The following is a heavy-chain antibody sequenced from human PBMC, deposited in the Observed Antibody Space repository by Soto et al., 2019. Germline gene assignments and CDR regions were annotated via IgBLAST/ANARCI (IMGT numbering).Heavy chain of an antibody. CDR3: ARELLDGYNLAYYYGMDV. D-gene: IGHD5-12*01. CDR2: INPSGGST. CDR1: GYTFTSYY. J-gene: IGHJ6*02. V-gene: IGHV1-46*01. Sequence: ASVKVSCKASGYTFTSYYMHWVRQAPGQGLEWMGIINPSGGSTSYAQKFQGRVTMTRDTSTSTVYMELSSLRSEDTAVYYCARELLDGYNLAYYYGMDVWGQGXTVTV.